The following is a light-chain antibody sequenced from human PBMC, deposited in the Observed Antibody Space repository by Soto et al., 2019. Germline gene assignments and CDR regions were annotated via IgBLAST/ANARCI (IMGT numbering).Light chain of an antibody. Sequence: IQLTQSPSSLSASVGDRVSISCRASQGNNTFVAWYQQKPGKAPKLLIYDASSLESGVPSRFSGSGSGTEFTLTISSLQPDDFATYYCQQYNSYWTFGQGTKVDIK. CDR2: DAS. CDR3: QQYNSYWT. CDR1: QGNNTF. J-gene: IGKJ1*01. V-gene: IGKV1-5*01.